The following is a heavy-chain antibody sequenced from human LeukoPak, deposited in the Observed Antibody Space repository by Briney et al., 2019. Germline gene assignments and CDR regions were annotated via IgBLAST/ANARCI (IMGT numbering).Heavy chain of an antibody. CDR3: ARGEYQLRRTRAQFDY. Sequence: KPSETLSLTCAVSGGSISSSNWWSWVRQPPGKGLEWIGEIYHSGSTNYNPSLKSRVTISVDKSKNQFSLKLSSVTAADTAVYYCARGEYQLRRTRAQFDYWGQGTLVTVSS. J-gene: IGHJ4*02. CDR1: GGSISSSNW. D-gene: IGHD2-2*01. V-gene: IGHV4-4*02. CDR2: IYHSGST.